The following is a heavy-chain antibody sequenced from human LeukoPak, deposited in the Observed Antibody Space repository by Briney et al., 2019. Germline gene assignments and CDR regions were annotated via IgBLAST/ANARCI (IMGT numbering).Heavy chain of an antibody. Sequence: SETLPLTCTVSGASISTYYWNWIRQPPGKGLEWIGNMHYSGSTNYNPSLKSRVTISEDTSKNQFSLKLSSVTAADTGVYFCARAGDGSFDYWGQGTLVTVSS. D-gene: IGHD5-24*01. CDR2: MHYSGST. CDR1: GASISTYY. J-gene: IGHJ4*02. V-gene: IGHV4-59*01. CDR3: ARAGDGSFDY.